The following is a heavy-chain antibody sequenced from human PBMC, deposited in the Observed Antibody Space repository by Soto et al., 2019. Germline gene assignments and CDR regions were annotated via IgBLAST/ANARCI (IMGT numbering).Heavy chain of an antibody. D-gene: IGHD4-17*01. CDR3: AIYTVTTDY. V-gene: IGHV4-59*12. Sequence: PSETLSLTCTVSGGSISSYYWSWIRQPPGKGLEWIGYIYYSGSTNYNPSLKSRVTISVDTSKNQFSLKLSSVTAADTAVYYCAIYTVTTDYWGQGTLVTVSS. J-gene: IGHJ4*02. CDR1: GGSISSYY. CDR2: IYYSGST.